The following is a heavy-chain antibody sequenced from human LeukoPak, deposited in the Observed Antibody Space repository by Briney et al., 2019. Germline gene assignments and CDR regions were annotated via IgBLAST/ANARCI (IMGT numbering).Heavy chain of an antibody. CDR2: IHTSGST. CDR3: ARRDISSGWSFEY. V-gene: IGHV4-4*07. J-gene: IGHJ4*02. D-gene: IGHD6-19*01. Sequence: PSETLSLTCTVSGGSISNYHWSWIRQPAGKGLEWIGQIHTSGSTNYNPPLKSRVTMSIDTPENQLSLTIRSVTAADTAVYYCARRDISSGWSFEYWGEGTRVTVSS. CDR1: GGSISNYH.